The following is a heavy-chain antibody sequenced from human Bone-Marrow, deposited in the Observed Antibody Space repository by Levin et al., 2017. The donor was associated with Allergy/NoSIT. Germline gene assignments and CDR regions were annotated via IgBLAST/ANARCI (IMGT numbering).Heavy chain of an antibody. CDR3: ARRVYFDL. CDR2: ISRSDGST. CDR1: GFTLSIYA. V-gene: IGHV3-23*01. J-gene: IGHJ4*02. Sequence: PGGSLRLSCTASGFTLSIYAMNWVRQAPGKGPEWVSGISRSDGSTYYADSVRGRFTFSRDNSTNTVYLQMNSLRAEDTAIYYCARRVYFDLWGQGTLVTVSS.